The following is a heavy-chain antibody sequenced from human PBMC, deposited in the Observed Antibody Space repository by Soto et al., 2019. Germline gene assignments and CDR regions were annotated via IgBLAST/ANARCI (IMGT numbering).Heavy chain of an antibody. CDR2: IIPIFGTA. D-gene: IGHD3-22*01. CDR1: GGTFSSYA. V-gene: IGHV1-69*13. J-gene: IGHJ6*02. CDR3: ANYDSSGYYYGYYYGMDV. Sequence: SVKVSCKASGGTFSSYAISWVRQAPGQGLEWMGGIIPIFGTANYAQKFQGRVMITADESTSTAYMELSSLRSEDTAVYYCANYDSSGYYYGYYYGMDVWGQGTTVTV.